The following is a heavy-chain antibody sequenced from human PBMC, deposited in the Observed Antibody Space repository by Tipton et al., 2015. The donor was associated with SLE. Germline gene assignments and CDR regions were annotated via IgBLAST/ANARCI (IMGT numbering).Heavy chain of an antibody. CDR3: VRDASPGPVNWFDP. CDR1: GFTFSSDW. Sequence: SLRLSCAASGFTFSSDWMSWVRQAPGKGLEWVANIKQDGSEKYYVDSVKGRFTMSRDNAKNSLDLQMTSLRVEDTAFYYCVRDASPGPVNWFDPWGQGALVTVSS. V-gene: IGHV3-7*01. J-gene: IGHJ5*02. CDR2: IKQDGSEK. D-gene: IGHD3-10*01.